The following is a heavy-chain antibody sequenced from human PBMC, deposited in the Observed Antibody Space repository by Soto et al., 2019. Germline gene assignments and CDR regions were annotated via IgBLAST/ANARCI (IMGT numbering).Heavy chain of an antibody. CDR1: GGTFSSYA. CDR3: ARVPYGSGTWFDP. V-gene: IGHV1-69*13. J-gene: IGHJ5*02. Sequence: ASVKVSCKASGGTFSSYAVSWVRQAPGQGLEWMGGIIPIFGTANYAQKFQGRVTITADESTSTAYMELSSLRSEDTAVYYCARVPYGSGTWFDPWGQGTLVTVSS. CDR2: IIPIFGTA. D-gene: IGHD3-10*01.